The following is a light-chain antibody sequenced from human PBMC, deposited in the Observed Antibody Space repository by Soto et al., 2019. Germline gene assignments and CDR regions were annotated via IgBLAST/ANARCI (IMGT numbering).Light chain of an antibody. Sequence: QAVVTQPPSASGSPGQSVTISCTGTSSDVGGYNYVSWYQQHPGKAPKLIIYEVVKRPSGVPDRFSGSKSGDTASLTVSGVQAEDEADYYCSSYGGSDNLVFGGGTKLTVL. CDR1: SSDVGGYNY. V-gene: IGLV2-8*01. CDR2: EVV. CDR3: SSYGGSDNLV. J-gene: IGLJ3*02.